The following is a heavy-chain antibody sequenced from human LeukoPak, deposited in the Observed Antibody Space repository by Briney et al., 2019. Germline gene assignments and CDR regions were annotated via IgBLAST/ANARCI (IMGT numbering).Heavy chain of an antibody. D-gene: IGHD5-18*01. CDR1: GFTFSTYS. J-gene: IGHJ3*02. Sequence: GGSLRLSCAASGFTFSTYSINWVRQAPGKGLEWVSYISSDSSTIYYADSLKGRFTISRDNAKNSLSLLMNSLRAEDTAVYYCARDLSSRGYTYGTPAFTFDIWGQGTMVTVSS. V-gene: IGHV3-48*01. CDR3: ARDLSSRGYTYGTPAFTFDI. CDR2: ISSDSSTI.